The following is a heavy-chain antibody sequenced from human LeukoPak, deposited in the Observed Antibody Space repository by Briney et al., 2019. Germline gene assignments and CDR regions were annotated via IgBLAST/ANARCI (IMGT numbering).Heavy chain of an antibody. CDR2: ISSSGSTI. D-gene: IGHD1-26*01. Sequence: PGGSLRLSCAAPGFTFRDYYISWIRQAPGKGLEWVSYISSSGSTIYYADSVKGRFTISRDNANNSLYLQMNSLRAEDKAVYYCARDLGGSYYDWGQGTLVTVSS. V-gene: IGHV3-11*04. CDR3: ARDLGGSYYD. CDR1: GFTFRDYY. J-gene: IGHJ4*02.